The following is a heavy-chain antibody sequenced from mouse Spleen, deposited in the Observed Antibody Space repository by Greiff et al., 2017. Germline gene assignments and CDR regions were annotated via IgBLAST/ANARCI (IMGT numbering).Heavy chain of an antibody. J-gene: IGHJ2*01. CDR1: GFSLTSYD. CDR3: VREGGLRRFDY. Sequence: VQLVESGPGLVAPSQSLSITCTVSGFSLTSYDISWIRQPPGKGLEWLGVIWTGGGTNYNSAFMSRLSISKDNSKSQVFLKMNSLQTDDTAIYYCVREGGLRRFDYWGQGTTLTVSS. CDR2: IWTGGGT. D-gene: IGHD2-2*01. V-gene: IGHV2-9-2*01.